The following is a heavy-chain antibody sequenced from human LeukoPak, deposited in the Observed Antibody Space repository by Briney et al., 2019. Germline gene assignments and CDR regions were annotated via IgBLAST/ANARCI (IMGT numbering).Heavy chain of an antibody. CDR3: ARDRATNGDYHRGYFDY. CDR2: IWHDGSNK. Sequence: GGSLRLSCAASGFTFSTYGMHWVRQAPGKGLEWVALIWHDGSNKYYADSVKGRFSISRDNSKNTLYLQMNSLRAEDTAVYYCARDRATNGDYHRGYFDYWGQGSLVTVSS. D-gene: IGHD4-11*01. CDR1: GFTFSTYG. V-gene: IGHV3-33*08. J-gene: IGHJ4*02.